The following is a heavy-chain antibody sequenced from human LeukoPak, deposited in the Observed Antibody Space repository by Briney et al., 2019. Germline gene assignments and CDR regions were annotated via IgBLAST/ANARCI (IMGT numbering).Heavy chain of an antibody. CDR2: INSGGSST. J-gene: IGHJ5*02. CDR3: ARGPQGAWFDP. V-gene: IGHV3-74*01. CDR1: GFTFSSYW. Sequence: GGSLRLSCEASGFTFSSYWMHWVRQAPGKGLVWVSRINSGGSSTNYADSVKGRFTISRDNAKNTLYLQMNSLRAEDTAVYYCARGPQGAWFDPWGQGTLVTVSS.